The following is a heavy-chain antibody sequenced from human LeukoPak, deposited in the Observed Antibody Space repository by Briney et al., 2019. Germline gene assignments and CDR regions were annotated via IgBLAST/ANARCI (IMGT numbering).Heavy chain of an antibody. CDR2: ISSSDSII. J-gene: IGHJ4*02. V-gene: IGHV3-48*01. Sequence: GGSLRLSCAASGFTFSSYNMNWVRQAPGKGLEWISYISSSDSIIYYADSVKGRFTVSRDNAKNSLFLQMNSLGAEDTAVYFCAGEPLDYWGQGTLVTVSS. CDR1: GFTFSSYN. CDR3: AGEPLDY.